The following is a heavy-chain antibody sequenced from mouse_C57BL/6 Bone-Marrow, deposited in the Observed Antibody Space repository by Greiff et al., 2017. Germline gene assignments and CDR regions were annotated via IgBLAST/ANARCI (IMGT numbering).Heavy chain of an antibody. CDR2: INPNNGGT. CDR1: GYTFTDYY. V-gene: IGHV1-26*01. J-gene: IGHJ2*01. D-gene: IGHD4-1*01. Sequence: VQLQQSGPELVKPGASVKISCKASGYTFTDYYMNWVKQSHGKSLEWIGDINPNNGGTSYNQKFKGKATLTVDKSSSTAYMELRSLTSEDSAVYYCARYWEGYFDYWGQGTTLTVSS. CDR3: ARYWEGYFDY.